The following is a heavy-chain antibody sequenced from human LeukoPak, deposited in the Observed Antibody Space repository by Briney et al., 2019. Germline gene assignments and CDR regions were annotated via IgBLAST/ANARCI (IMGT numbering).Heavy chain of an antibody. CDR3: ARLKATTLDY. CDR1: GGSISSYY. Sequence: PSETLSLTCTVSGGSISSYYWSWIRQPSGKGLEWIGYIYTSGSTNYNPSLKSRVTISVDTSKNQFSLKLSSVTAADTAVYYCARLKATTLDYWGQGTLVTVSS. V-gene: IGHV4-4*09. D-gene: IGHD1-26*01. J-gene: IGHJ4*02. CDR2: IYTSGST.